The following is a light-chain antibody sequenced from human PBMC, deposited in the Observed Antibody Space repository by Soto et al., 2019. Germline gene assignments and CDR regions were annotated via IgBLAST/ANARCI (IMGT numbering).Light chain of an antibody. Sequence: QTVVTQPPSVSAAPGQTVTISCSGSSSNIGNYDVSWYQQFPGTAPKLLIYDNNERPSGIPDRFSGSKSGMSATLGITGLQTGDEAVYYCGTWDNSLSVSYVFGTGTKVTVL. CDR3: GTWDNSLSVSYV. V-gene: IGLV1-51*01. CDR2: DNN. CDR1: SSNIGNYD. J-gene: IGLJ1*01.